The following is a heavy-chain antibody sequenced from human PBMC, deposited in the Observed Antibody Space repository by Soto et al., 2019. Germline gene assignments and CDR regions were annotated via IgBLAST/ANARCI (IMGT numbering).Heavy chain of an antibody. Sequence: EVQLVESGGGLVKPGGSLRVSCAASGITFSNAWMTWVRQAPGKGLEWVGRIKSKIDGGTTDYGVPVKGRFTISRDDSKNTLYLQMNSLKTEDTAVYYCTTGRYSSSLYFASWGHGTLVNVSS. CDR1: GITFSNAW. CDR3: TTGRYSSSLYFAS. D-gene: IGHD6-6*01. V-gene: IGHV3-15*01. CDR2: IKSKIDGGTT. J-gene: IGHJ4*01.